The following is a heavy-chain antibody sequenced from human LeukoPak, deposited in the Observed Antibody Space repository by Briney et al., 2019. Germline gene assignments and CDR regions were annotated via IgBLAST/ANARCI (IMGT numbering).Heavy chain of an antibody. CDR2: INHSGST. V-gene: IGHV4-34*01. J-gene: IGHJ1*01. CDR1: GGSFSGYY. CDR3: ARAYLWLVQGYFQH. Sequence: SETLSLTCAVYGGSFSGYYWSWIRQPPGKGLEWIGEINHSGSTNYNPSLKSRVTISVDTSKNQFSLKLSSVTAADTAVYYCARAYLWLVQGYFQHWGQGTLVTVSS. D-gene: IGHD6-19*01.